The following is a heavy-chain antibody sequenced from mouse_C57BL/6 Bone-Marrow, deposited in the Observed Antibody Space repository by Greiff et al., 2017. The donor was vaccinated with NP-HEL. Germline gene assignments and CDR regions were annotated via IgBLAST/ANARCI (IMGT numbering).Heavy chain of an antibody. V-gene: IGHV10-3*01. J-gene: IGHJ1*03. D-gene: IGHD2-5*01. Sequence: EVHLVESGGGLVQPKGSLKLSCAASGFTFNTYAMHWVRQAPGKGLEWVARIRSKSSNYATYYADSVKDRFTISRDDSQSMLYLQMNNLKTEDTAMYYCVRDSNYVKKTWWYFDVWGTGTTVTVSS. CDR3: VRDSNYVKKTWWYFDV. CDR2: IRSKSSNYAT. CDR1: GFTFNTYA.